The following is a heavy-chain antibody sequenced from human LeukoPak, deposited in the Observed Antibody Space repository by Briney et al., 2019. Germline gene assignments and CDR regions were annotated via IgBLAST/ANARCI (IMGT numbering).Heavy chain of an antibody. D-gene: IGHD2-2*01. CDR2: IYYSGST. Sequence: SETLSLTCTVSGGSLSSSSYYWGWIRQPPGKGLEWIGSIYYSGSTYYNPSLKSRVTISVDTSKNQFSLKLSSVTAADTAVYYCARQGRNTNFDYWGQGTLVTVSS. J-gene: IGHJ4*02. CDR3: ARQGRNTNFDY. V-gene: IGHV4-39*01. CDR1: GGSLSSSSYY.